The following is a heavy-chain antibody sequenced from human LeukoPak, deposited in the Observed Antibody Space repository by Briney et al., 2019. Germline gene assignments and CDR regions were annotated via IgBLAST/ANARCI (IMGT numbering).Heavy chain of an antibody. D-gene: IGHD2-15*01. CDR1: GFTFSSYE. J-gene: IGHJ6*02. Sequence: PGGSLRLSCAASGFTFSSYEMNWVRQAPGKGLEWVPYISSSGSTIYYADSVKGRFTISRDNAKNSLYLQMNSLRAEDTAVYYCARFSLGLNDIVVVVAATPDYYGMDVWGQGTTVTVSS. V-gene: IGHV3-48*03. CDR3: ARFSLGLNDIVVVVAATPDYYGMDV. CDR2: ISSSGSTI.